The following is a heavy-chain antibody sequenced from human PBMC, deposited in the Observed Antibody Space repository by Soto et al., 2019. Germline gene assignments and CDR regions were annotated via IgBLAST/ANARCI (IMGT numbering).Heavy chain of an antibody. J-gene: IGHJ4*02. Sequence: GRSLRLSCTASGIAFNTHAMHWVRHAPGKGLEWVAVISYGGANKYYADSVRGRFTISRDNSENTLFLQMSSLRPEDTAVYYCARGPRYRSGTRCYPIDYWGQGTLVTVYS. CDR3: ARGPRYRSGTRCYPIDY. CDR2: ISYGGANK. CDR1: GIAFNTHA. D-gene: IGHD2-2*01. V-gene: IGHV3-30*03.